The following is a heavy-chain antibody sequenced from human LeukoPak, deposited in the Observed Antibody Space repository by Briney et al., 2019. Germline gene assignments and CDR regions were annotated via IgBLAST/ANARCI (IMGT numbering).Heavy chain of an antibody. D-gene: IGHD5-18*01. CDR3: ARVYSYGLIADY. Sequence: SETLSLTCAASGYSISSGYYWGWLRHPPGKGLEWIGSIYHSGSTYYNPSLKSRVTISVDTSKNQFSLKLSSVTAADTAVYYCARVYSYGLIADYWGQGTLVTVSS. CDR2: IYHSGST. V-gene: IGHV4-38-2*01. CDR1: GYSISSGYY. J-gene: IGHJ4*02.